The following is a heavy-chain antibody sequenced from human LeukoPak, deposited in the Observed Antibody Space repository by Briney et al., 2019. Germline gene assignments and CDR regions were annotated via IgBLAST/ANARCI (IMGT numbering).Heavy chain of an antibody. J-gene: IGHJ6*02. Sequence: GGSLRLSCAASGFTFSRYWMSWVRQAPGKGLEWVANIKRDGSEKYYVDSVKGRFTISRDNAKNSLYLHMNSLRAADTAVYYCAPMAADTAMVGMDVWGQGTEVTVSS. D-gene: IGHD5-18*01. CDR2: IKRDGSEK. V-gene: IGHV3-7*05. CDR3: APMAADTAMVGMDV. CDR1: GFTFSRYW.